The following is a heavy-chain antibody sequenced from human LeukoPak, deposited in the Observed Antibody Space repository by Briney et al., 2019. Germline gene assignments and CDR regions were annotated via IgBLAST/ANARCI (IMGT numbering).Heavy chain of an antibody. CDR2: SGSGDKT. Sequence: GGSLRLSCAASGFTFSSDAMNWVRQRPGKGLEWVSISGSGDKTYYADSVKGRFTISRDNSKNTLYLQMNSLRAEDTAVYYCARDSSDYGGKGVDYWGQGTLVTVSS. D-gene: IGHD4-23*01. CDR3: ARDSSDYGGKGVDY. J-gene: IGHJ4*02. V-gene: IGHV3-23*01. CDR1: GFTFSSDA.